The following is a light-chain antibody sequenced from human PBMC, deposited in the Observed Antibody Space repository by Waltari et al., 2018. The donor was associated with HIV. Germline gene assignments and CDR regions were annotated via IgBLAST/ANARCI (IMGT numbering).Light chain of an antibody. Sequence: QSVLTQPPSASGTPGQRVTISCSGSSSNIGSNYVYWYQQLPGTAPKLLIYRNNHRPSGVPDRLSGSKSGTSASLAISGLRSGDEADYYCAAWDDSLSGLVFGGGTKLTVL. CDR1: SSNIGSNY. J-gene: IGLJ3*02. CDR3: AAWDDSLSGLV. CDR2: RNN. V-gene: IGLV1-47*01.